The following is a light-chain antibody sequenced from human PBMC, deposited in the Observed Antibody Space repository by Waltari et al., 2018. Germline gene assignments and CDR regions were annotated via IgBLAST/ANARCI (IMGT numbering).Light chain of an antibody. CDR2: DAS. V-gene: IGKV1-NL1*01. CDR3: QQCYGTPYT. Sequence: DIQMTQSPSSLSASVGDRVIITCRASRGISNSLAWYQQKPGKAPNLLLYDASRLETGVPSRFSGSGSGTDDTLTISSLQPEDFATYYCQQCYGTPYTFGQGTKLEIK. J-gene: IGKJ2*01. CDR1: RGISNS.